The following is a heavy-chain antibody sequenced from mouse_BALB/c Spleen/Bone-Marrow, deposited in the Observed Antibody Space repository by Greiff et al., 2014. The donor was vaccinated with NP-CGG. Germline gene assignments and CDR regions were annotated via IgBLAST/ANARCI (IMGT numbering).Heavy chain of an antibody. J-gene: IGHJ4*01. CDR2: ISSGSSTI. CDR1: GLTFSSFG. CDR3: TRSGTLGSMDY. V-gene: IGHV5-17*02. D-gene: IGHD3-3*01. Sequence: EVMLVESGGGLVQPGGSRKLSCAASGLTFSSFGMHWVRQAPEKGLEWVAYISSGSSTIYYADTMKGRFTISRDNPKNTLFLQMASLRSEDTAMYYCTRSGTLGSMDYWGQGTSVTVSS.